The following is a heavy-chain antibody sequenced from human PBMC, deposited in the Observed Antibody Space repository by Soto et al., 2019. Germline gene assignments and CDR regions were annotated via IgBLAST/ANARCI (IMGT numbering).Heavy chain of an antibody. V-gene: IGHV1-8*01. CDR3: ARGALRGAARPGHY. CDR1: GSTFTSYD. Sequence: GASVKVSCQASGSTFTSYDINWVRQATGQGLEWMGWMNPNSGNTGYAQKFQGRVTMTRNTSISTAYMELSSLRSEDTAVYYCARGALRGAARPGHYWGQGTLVTVSS. J-gene: IGHJ4*02. CDR2: MNPNSGNT. D-gene: IGHD6-6*01.